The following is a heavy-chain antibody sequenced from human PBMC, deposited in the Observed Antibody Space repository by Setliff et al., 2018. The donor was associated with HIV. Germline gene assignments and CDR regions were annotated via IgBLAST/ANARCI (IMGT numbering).Heavy chain of an antibody. Sequence: GESLQISCVASGFDFSGYSMPWVRQAPGKGPEWVAAISHDAVKTYYADAVRGRFIISRDNSKNTVYLQMNNLRVDDTAVYYCVRIGHGYSFANGFDPWGQGTPVTVSS. CDR1: GFDFSGYS. V-gene: IGHV3-30*04. CDR2: ISHDAVKT. D-gene: IGHD5-18*01. CDR3: VRIGHGYSFANGFDP. J-gene: IGHJ5*02.